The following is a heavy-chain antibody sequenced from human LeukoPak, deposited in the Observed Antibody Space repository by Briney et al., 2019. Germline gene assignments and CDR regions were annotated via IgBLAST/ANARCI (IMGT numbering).Heavy chain of an antibody. Sequence: SETLSLTCTVSGGSISSSSYYWGWIRQPPGKGLEWIGYIYYSGSTYYNPSLKSRVTISVDTSKNQFSLKLSSVTAADTAVYYCARDRSQWELLLDYWGQGTLVTVSS. CDR3: ARDRSQWELLLDY. J-gene: IGHJ4*02. CDR1: GGSISSSSYY. CDR2: IYYSGST. D-gene: IGHD1-26*01. V-gene: IGHV4-30-4*08.